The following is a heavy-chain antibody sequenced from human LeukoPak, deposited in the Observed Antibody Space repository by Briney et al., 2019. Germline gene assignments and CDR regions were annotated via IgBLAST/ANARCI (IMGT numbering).Heavy chain of an antibody. V-gene: IGHV1-3*01. D-gene: IGHD3-9*01. CDR2: INAGNGNT. Sequence: ASVKVSCKASGYTFTSYAMHWVRQAPGQRLEWMGWINAGNGNTKYSQKFQGRVTITRDTSASTAYMELSSLRSEDTAVYYCARDPRDFDWPKADYWGQGTLVTVSS. J-gene: IGHJ4*02. CDR3: ARDPRDFDWPKADY. CDR1: GYTFTSYA.